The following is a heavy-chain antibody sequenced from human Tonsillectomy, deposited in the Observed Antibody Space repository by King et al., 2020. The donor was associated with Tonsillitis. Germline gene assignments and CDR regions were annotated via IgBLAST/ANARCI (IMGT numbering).Heavy chain of an antibody. J-gene: IGHJ3*02. V-gene: IGHV3-73*02. CDR2: IRSKANSYAT. CDR3: TSSPGGSFDI. CDR1: GFTFSGSA. D-gene: IGHD3-16*01. Sequence: VQLVESGGGLVQPGGSLKLSCAASGFTFSGSAMHWVRQASGKGLEWGGRIRSKANSYATAYAASVKGRFTISRDDSKNTAYLQMNSLKTEDTAVYYCTSSPGGSFDIWGQGTMVTVSS.